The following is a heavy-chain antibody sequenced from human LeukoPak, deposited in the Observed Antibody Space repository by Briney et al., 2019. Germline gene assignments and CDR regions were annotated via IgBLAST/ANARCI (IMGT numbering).Heavy chain of an antibody. CDR1: GFTFSSYA. D-gene: IGHD2-2*01. Sequence: GGSLRLSCAASGFTFSSYAMHWVRQAPGKGLEWVAVISYDGSNKYYADSVKGRFTISRDNSKNTLYLQMNSLRAEDTAVYYCARDTDIIVVVPAAPGYWGQGTLATVSS. CDR3: ARDTDIIVVVPAAPGY. J-gene: IGHJ4*02. V-gene: IGHV3-30-3*01. CDR2: ISYDGSNK.